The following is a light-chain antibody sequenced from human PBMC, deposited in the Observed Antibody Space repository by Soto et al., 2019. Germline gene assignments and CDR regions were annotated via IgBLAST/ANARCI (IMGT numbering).Light chain of an antibody. CDR1: QSVNSRY. V-gene: IGKV3-20*01. Sequence: EMVLTQSPGTLSLSPGERATLSCRTSQSVNSRYLAWYQHKPGQAPRLLIYGASNRATGIPDRFSGSASGTDFTLTISRLEPEDFAVYYCVRCDSSPSRWTFGQGTKVEIK. CDR3: VRCDSSPSRWT. CDR2: GAS. J-gene: IGKJ1*01.